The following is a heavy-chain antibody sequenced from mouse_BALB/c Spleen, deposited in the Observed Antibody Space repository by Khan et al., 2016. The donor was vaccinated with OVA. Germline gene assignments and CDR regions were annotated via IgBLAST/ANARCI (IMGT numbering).Heavy chain of an antibody. Sequence: EVQLQESGGDLVKPGGSLKLSCAASGFTFSTYGMSWVRQTPDKRLEWVATVSTGGGYTYYPDSVKGRFTISRDNAKHTLYLQMSSLKSEDIAMFYCARLAYYYDSEGFAYWGQGTLVTVSA. D-gene: IGHD1-1*01. V-gene: IGHV5-6*01. CDR3: ARLAYYYDSEGFAY. CDR1: GFTFSTYG. CDR2: VSTGGGYT. J-gene: IGHJ3*01.